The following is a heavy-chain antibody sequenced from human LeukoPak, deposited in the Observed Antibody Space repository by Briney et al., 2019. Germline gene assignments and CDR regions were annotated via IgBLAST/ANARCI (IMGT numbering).Heavy chain of an antibody. CDR1: GYTFTSYG. D-gene: IGHD3-3*02. CDR3: AREGTSRPPDY. V-gene: IGHV1-18*01. J-gene: IGHJ4*02. Sequence: ASVKVSCKASGYTFTSYGITWVRQAPGQGLEWMGWIIGYKGNTNYAQKFQDRVTLTTDASTSTAYMELRSLRSDDTAVYYCAREGTSRPPDYWGQGTLVTVSS. CDR2: IIGYKGNT.